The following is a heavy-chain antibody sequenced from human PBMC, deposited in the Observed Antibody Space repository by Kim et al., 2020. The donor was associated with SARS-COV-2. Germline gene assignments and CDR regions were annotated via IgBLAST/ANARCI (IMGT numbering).Heavy chain of an antibody. CDR3: ARGGISGSYYDY. V-gene: IGHV4-34*01. D-gene: IGHD3-10*01. Sequence: NYNPSLKSRVTISVDTSKNQFSLKLSSVTAADTAVYYCARGGISGSYYDYWGQGTLVTVSS. J-gene: IGHJ4*02.